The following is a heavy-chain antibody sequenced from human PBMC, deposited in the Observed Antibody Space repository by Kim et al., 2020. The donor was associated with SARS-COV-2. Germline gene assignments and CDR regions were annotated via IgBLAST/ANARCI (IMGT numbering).Heavy chain of an antibody. CDR1: GFTFSSYG. D-gene: IGHD3-10*01. Sequence: GGSLRLSCAASGFTFSSYGMHWVRQAPGKGLEWVAVIWYDGSNKYYADSVKGRFTISRDNSKNTLYLLMNSLRAEDTAVYYCARDGSVLYSTRLPPDYWGQGTLVTVSS. CDR2: IWYDGSNK. V-gene: IGHV3-33*01. J-gene: IGHJ4*02. CDR3: ARDGSVLYSTRLPPDY.